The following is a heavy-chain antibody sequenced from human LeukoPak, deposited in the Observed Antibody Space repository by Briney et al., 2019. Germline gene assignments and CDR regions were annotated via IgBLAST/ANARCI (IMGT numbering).Heavy chain of an antibody. CDR3: AKGSSCDY. J-gene: IGHJ4*02. CDR2: FGGSGTST. CDR1: GFTSSSYD. D-gene: IGHD2-15*01. V-gene: IGHV3-23*01. Sequence: PSGGSLRLSCAASGFTSSSYDMTWVRQAPGKGLEWVSTFGGSGTSTYYADSVKGRFTISRDNSKNTLYLQMNGLRAEDTAVYYCAKGSSCDYWGQGTLVTVSS.